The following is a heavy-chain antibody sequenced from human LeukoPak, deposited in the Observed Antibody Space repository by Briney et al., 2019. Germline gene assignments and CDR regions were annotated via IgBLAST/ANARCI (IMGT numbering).Heavy chain of an antibody. Sequence: SGGSLRLSCAPSGFTFSSYAMSWVRQAPGKGLEWVSAISGSGGSTYYADSVKGRFTISRDNSKNTLYLQMNSLRAEDTAVYYCAKDHLWFGELYYWGQGTLVTVSS. CDR1: GFTFSSYA. CDR3: AKDHLWFGELYY. D-gene: IGHD3-10*01. J-gene: IGHJ4*02. CDR2: ISGSGGST. V-gene: IGHV3-23*01.